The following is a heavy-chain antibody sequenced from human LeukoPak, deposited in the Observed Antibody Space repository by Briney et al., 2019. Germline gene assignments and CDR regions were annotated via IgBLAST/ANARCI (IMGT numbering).Heavy chain of an antibody. CDR1: VGSISSSSYY. Sequence: SETLSLTCTVSVGSISSSSYYWGWIRHPPGKGLEWIGSIYYSGSTYYNPSLKSRVTISVDTSKNQFSLKLSSVTAADTAVYYCARLGSMTNPFLYGMDVWGQGTTVTVSS. J-gene: IGHJ6*02. D-gene: IGHD2/OR15-2a*01. CDR3: ARLGSMTNPFLYGMDV. CDR2: IYYSGST. V-gene: IGHV4-39*01.